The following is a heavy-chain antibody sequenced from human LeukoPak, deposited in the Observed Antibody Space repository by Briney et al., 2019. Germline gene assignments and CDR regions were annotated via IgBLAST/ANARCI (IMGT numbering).Heavy chain of an antibody. J-gene: IGHJ4*02. Sequence: ASVKVSCKASGYTFTSYGIGWVRQATGQGLEWMGWISAYNGNINYAQKLQGRVTMTTDTSTSTAYMELRSLRSDDTAVYYCARDIGYYDILTGYYTTGYFDYWGQGTLVTVSS. CDR3: ARDIGYYDILTGYYTTGYFDY. CDR1: GYTFTSYG. V-gene: IGHV1-18*01. D-gene: IGHD3-9*01. CDR2: ISAYNGNI.